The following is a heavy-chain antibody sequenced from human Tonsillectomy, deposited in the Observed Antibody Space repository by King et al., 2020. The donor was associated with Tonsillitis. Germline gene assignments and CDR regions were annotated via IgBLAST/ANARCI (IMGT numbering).Heavy chain of an antibody. CDR2: INPKSGDT. J-gene: IGHJ1*01. CDR3: ATNAIESDVSAYRDFRH. D-gene: IGHD2-8*01. CDR1: GDTFTGHF. V-gene: IGHV1-2*02. Sequence: QLVQSGAELRRPGASVTVSCRPSGDTFTGHFVHWVRQAPGQGLEWMGWINPKSGDTNYVPKFQGRVTLSGDVSITTAYMGLRNLRPDDTAVYYCATNAIESDVSAYRDFRHWGQGTLVTVSS.